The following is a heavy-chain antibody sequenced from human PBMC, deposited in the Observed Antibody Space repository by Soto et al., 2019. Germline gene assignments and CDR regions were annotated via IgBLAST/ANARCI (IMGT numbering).Heavy chain of an antibody. V-gene: IGHV1-69*13. J-gene: IGHJ6*02. CDR3: ARDMGYSSSSYGMDV. CDR1: GGTCRSYA. Sequence: SVNVSCKASGGTCRSYALRWVRQAPGQGLEWMGGIIPIFGTANYAQKFQGRVTITADESTSTAYMELSSLRSEDTAVYYCARDMGYSSSSYGMDVWGQGTTVTVSS. CDR2: IIPIFGTA. D-gene: IGHD6-6*01.